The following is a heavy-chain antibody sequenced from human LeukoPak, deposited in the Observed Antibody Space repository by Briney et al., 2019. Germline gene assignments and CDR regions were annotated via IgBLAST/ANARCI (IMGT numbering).Heavy chain of an antibody. D-gene: IGHD1-26*01. CDR3: AKDRGSYYAYFQH. J-gene: IGHJ1*01. Sequence: PGGSLRLSCVASGFAFSSYAMSWVRQAPGKGLEWVSAISGSGGSTYYADSVKGRFTISRDNSKNTLYLQMNSLRAEDTAVYYCAKDRGSYYAYFQHWGQGTLVTVSS. V-gene: IGHV3-23*01. CDR2: ISGSGGST. CDR1: GFAFSSYA.